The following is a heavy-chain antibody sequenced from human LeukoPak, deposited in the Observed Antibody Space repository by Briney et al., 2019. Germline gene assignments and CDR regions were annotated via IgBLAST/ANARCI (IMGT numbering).Heavy chain of an antibody. J-gene: IGHJ4*02. V-gene: IGHV3-48*03. Sequence: GGSLRLSCAASGFTLSSYEMNWVRQAPGKGLEWVSYISSSDSTTYYADSVKGRFTISRDNAMNSLYLQMNSLRVEDTAVYYCAGVLYDSSGYYLNYFDYWGQGTLVTVSS. CDR1: GFTLSSYE. CDR2: ISSSDSTT. D-gene: IGHD3-22*01. CDR3: AGVLYDSSGYYLNYFDY.